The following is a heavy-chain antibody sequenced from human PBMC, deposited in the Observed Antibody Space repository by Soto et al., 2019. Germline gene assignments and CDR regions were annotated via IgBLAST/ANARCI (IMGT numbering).Heavy chain of an antibody. CDR3: ARFIPSYIVVVPAAIPYNWFDP. CDR2: IYYSGST. Sequence: TLSLTCTVSGGSISSGGYYWSWIRQHPGKGLEWIGYIYYSGSTYYNPSLKSRVTISVDTSKNQFPLKLSSVTAADTAVYYCARFIPSYIVVVPAAIPYNWFDPWGQGTLVTVSS. V-gene: IGHV4-31*03. CDR1: GGSISSGGYY. D-gene: IGHD2-2*01. J-gene: IGHJ5*02.